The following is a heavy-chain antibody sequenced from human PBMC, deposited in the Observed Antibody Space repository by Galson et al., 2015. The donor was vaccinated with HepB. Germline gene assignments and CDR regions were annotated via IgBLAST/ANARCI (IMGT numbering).Heavy chain of an antibody. V-gene: IGHV1-46*03. CDR1: GYTFTSYY. J-gene: IGHJ4*02. D-gene: IGHD3-10*01. Sequence: SVKVSCKASGYTFTSYYMHWVRQAPGQGLEWMGIINPSGGSTSYAQKFQGRVTMTRDTSTSTVYMELSSLRSEDTAVYYCGITMVRGVPSPLWGQGTLVTVSS. CDR3: GITMVRGVPSPL. CDR2: INPSGGST.